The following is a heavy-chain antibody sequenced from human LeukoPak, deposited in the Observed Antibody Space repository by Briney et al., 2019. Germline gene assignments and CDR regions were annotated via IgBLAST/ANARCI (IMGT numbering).Heavy chain of an antibody. D-gene: IGHD4-17*01. Sequence: GGSLRLSCAASEFDFSSHAVTWVRQAPGKGLEWVSAISISGSKTYYADSVKGRFTISRDNSKNTLYLQMNSLRAEDTAVYCANEIRPNDYWGQGTQVTVSS. CDR1: EFDFSSHA. CDR2: ISISGSKT. J-gene: IGHJ4*02. V-gene: IGHV3-23*01. CDR3: ANEIRPNDY.